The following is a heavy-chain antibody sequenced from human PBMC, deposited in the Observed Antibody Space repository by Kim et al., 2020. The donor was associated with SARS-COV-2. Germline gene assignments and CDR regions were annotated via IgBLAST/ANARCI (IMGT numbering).Heavy chain of an antibody. CDR3: AKDRGRSFDY. D-gene: IGHD3-10*01. V-gene: IGHV3-30*02. J-gene: IGHJ4*02. CDR2: NK. Sequence: NKSYEDSVKGRFTISRDNSKTTLYLQMNSLRAEDTAVYYCAKDRGRSFDYWGQGTLVTVSS.